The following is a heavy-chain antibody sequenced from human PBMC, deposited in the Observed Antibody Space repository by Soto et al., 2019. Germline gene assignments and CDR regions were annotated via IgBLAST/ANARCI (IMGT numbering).Heavy chain of an antibody. D-gene: IGHD3-22*01. Sequence: GESLKISCKGSGYSFTSYWISWVRQMPGKGLEWMGRIDPSDSYTNYSPSFQGHVTISADKSISTAYLQWSSLKASDTAMYYCARHGGYYDSSGPIDYWGQGTLVTVSS. CDR3: ARHGGYYDSSGPIDY. CDR1: GYSFTSYW. CDR2: IDPSDSYT. J-gene: IGHJ4*02. V-gene: IGHV5-10-1*01.